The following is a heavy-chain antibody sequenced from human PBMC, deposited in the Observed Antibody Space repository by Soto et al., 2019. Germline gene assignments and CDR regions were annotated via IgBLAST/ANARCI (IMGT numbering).Heavy chain of an antibody. CDR1: GLTFSNYE. J-gene: IGHJ3*01. CDR3: ATRSGGGGAFDF. D-gene: IGHD3-10*01. CDR2: IGRGGTTT. V-gene: IGHV3-48*03. Sequence: EVQLVESGGGLVLPGGSLRLSCAASGLTFSNYEMNWVRQAPGKGLEWVSYIGRGGTTTYYADSLKGRFTISRDNAKNSLYLQMNSLRDEDTAVYYCATRSGGGGAFDFWGQGTMVTVSS.